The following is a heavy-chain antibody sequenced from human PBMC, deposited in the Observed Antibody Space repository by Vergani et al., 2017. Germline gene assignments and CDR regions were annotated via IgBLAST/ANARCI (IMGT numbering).Heavy chain of an antibody. V-gene: IGHV4-34*01. J-gene: IGHJ3*02. D-gene: IGHD3-10*01. Sequence: QVQLQESGPGLVKPSETLSLTCAVYGGSFSGYYWSWIRQPPGKGLEWIGEINHSGSTNYNPSRKSRVTISVDTSKNQFSLKLSSVTAADTAVYYCAKELGARPLWFGELPNGVHAFDIWGQGTMVTVSS. CDR1: GGSFSGYY. CDR3: AKELGARPLWFGELPNGVHAFDI. CDR2: INHSGST.